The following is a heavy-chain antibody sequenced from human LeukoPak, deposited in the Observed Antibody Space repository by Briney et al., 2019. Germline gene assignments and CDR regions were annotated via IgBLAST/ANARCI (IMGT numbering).Heavy chain of an antibody. CDR3: AKDGLTRAFDI. Sequence: GRSLRLSCAASGFTFSSYGMHWVRQAPGKGLEWEAVISYDGSNKYYADSVKGRFTISRDNSKNTLYLQMNSLRAEDTAVYYCAKDGLTRAFDIWGQGTMVTVSS. CDR1: GFTFSSYG. V-gene: IGHV3-30*18. D-gene: IGHD3-10*01. CDR2: ISYDGSNK. J-gene: IGHJ3*02.